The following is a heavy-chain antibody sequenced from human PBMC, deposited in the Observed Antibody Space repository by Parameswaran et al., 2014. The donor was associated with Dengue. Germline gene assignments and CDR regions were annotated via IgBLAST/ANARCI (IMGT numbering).Heavy chain of an antibody. D-gene: IGHD1-1*01. V-gene: IGHV3-23*01. CDR3: TKIAVYTSPNIDY. Sequence: WIRQPPGKGLEWVSSIRVSGTETFYADSVKGRFTISRDNSKNTVYLQMNSLRAEDTAIYYCTKIAVYTSPNIDYWGQGTLVTVSS. CDR2: IRVSGTET. J-gene: IGHJ4*02.